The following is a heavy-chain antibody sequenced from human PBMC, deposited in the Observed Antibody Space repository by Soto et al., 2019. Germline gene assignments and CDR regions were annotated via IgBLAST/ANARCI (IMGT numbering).Heavy chain of an antibody. Sequence: QVQLQESGPGLVQPSQTLSLTCTVSGGSISSGGYYWSWIRQHPGKGLEWIGYIYYSGSTYYNPSLKSPVIIAVDTSNNQFSLKLSSVIAADTAVYYCAGDRGGVVESHDFDYWGQGTLVTVSS. CDR2: IYYSGST. CDR1: GGSISSGGYY. D-gene: IGHD3-16*01. V-gene: IGHV4-31*01. CDR3: AGDRGGVVESHDFDY. J-gene: IGHJ4*02.